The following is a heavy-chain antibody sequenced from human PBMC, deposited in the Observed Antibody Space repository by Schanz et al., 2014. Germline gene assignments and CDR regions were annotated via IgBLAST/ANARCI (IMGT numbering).Heavy chain of an antibody. D-gene: IGHD3-10*01. J-gene: IGHJ5*02. CDR3: ARPALWFGDNCFDP. Sequence: EVQLAESGGGLVQPGGSLRLSCAASGFTFSTSAMSWVRQVPGKGLEWVSYISGSSRTIYYADSMKGRFTVSRDNAENTLYLQMNSLRAEDTAVYYCARPALWFGDNCFDPWGQGTLXTVSS. CDR1: GFTFSTSA. V-gene: IGHV3-48*01. CDR2: ISGSSRTI.